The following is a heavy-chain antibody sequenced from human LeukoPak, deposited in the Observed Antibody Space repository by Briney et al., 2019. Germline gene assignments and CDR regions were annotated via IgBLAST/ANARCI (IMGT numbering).Heavy chain of an antibody. J-gene: IGHJ4*02. D-gene: IGHD2-2*01. V-gene: IGHV3-23*01. CDR1: GFSFSSYA. Sequence: PGGSLRLSCVASGFSFSSYAMSWVRQAPEKGLEWVSTTSGSGGLTYYGDAVKGRFTISRDDSKNTLYLQVSSLRAEDTAVYYCAKAPGYCSGSTCYLYFDYWGQGTLVTASS. CDR2: TSGSGGLT. CDR3: AKAPGYCSGSTCYLYFDY.